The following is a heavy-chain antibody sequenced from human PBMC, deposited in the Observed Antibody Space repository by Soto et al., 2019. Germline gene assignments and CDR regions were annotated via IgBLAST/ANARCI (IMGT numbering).Heavy chain of an antibody. D-gene: IGHD1-1*01. J-gene: IGHJ4*02. V-gene: IGHV5-51*01. CDR1: GYSFSTYW. CDR2: IYPQDSDT. CDR3: GGQGAWNAAFDF. Sequence: GESLKISCQGSGYSFSTYWIGWVRQMPGKGLEWMGVIYPQDSDTRYSPSFQGQVTFSVDRSLSTAYLQWDSLKASDTATYYCGGQGAWNAAFDFWGQGTLVTVSS.